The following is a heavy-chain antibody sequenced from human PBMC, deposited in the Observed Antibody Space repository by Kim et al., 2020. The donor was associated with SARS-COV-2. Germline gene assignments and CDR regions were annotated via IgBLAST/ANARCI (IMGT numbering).Heavy chain of an antibody. J-gene: IGHJ6*02. D-gene: IGHD6-13*01. CDR3: AREENFRAAAAKYGMDV. Sequence: GGSLRLSCAASGFTFSSYSMNWVRQAPGKGLEWVSSISSSSSYIYYADSVKGRFTISRDNAKNSLYLQMNSLRAEDTAVYYCAREENFRAAAAKYGMDVWGQGTTVTVSS. CDR2: ISSSSSYI. CDR1: GFTFSSYS. V-gene: IGHV3-21*01.